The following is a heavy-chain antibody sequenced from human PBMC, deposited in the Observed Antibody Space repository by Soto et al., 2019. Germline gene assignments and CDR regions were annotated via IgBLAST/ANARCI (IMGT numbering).Heavy chain of an antibody. CDR1: GYTFTSYD. CDR3: ARGYYYDFWSGYYSWFDA. J-gene: IGHJ5*02. V-gene: IGHV1-8*01. Sequence: ASVKVSCKASGYTFTSYDINWVRQATGQGLEWMGWMNPNSGNTGYAQKFQGRVTMTRNTSISTAYMELSSLRSEDTAVYYCARGYYYDFWSGYYSWFDAWGQGTLVTVSS. CDR2: MNPNSGNT. D-gene: IGHD3-3*01.